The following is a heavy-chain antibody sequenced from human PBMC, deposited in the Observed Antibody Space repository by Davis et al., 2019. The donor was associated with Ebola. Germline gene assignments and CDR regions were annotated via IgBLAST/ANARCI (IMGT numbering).Heavy chain of an antibody. V-gene: IGHV1-46*01. J-gene: IGHJ5*02. CDR3: ARDRDYCTNGVCYPLGWFDP. CDR2: INPSGGST. CDR1: GYTFTSYY. Sequence: ASVKVSCKASGYTFTSYYMHWVRQAPGQGLEWMGIINPSGGSTSYAQKFQGRVTMTRDTSTSTVYMELSSLRSEDTAVYYCARDRDYCTNGVCYPLGWFDPWGQGTLVTVSS. D-gene: IGHD2-8*01.